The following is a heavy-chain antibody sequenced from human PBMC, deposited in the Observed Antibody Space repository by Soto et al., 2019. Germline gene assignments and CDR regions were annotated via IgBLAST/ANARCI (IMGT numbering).Heavy chain of an antibody. CDR2: IYYMVST. J-gene: IGHJ3*02. CDR3: DREVHYFDGTDSNRATDAFDI. D-gene: IGHD3-22*01. CDR1: GFSIVNVDYY. Sequence: TRSLTCTFSGFSIVNVDYYGGCIRQSPGKGLEGVGYIYYMVSTYYNRSLGGRVTISVDTSKNQFSLDLSSVTSADTAVYYCDREVHYFDGTDSNRATDAFDIWGQGTMVTVSS. V-gene: IGHV4-30-4*08.